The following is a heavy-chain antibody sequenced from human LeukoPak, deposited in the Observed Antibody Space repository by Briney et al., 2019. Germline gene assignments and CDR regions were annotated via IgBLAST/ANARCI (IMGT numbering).Heavy chain of an antibody. CDR2: IFGGGST. Sequence: GGSLRLSCAASGFTVSNSYMSWVRQAPGKGLEWVSLIFGGGSTYYADSVKGRFTISRHNSKNTLYLQMNSLRVEDTAVYYCARGGELLIDVWGQGTLVTVSS. D-gene: IGHD1-26*01. J-gene: IGHJ4*02. CDR1: GFTVSNSY. V-gene: IGHV3-53*04. CDR3: ARGGELLIDV.